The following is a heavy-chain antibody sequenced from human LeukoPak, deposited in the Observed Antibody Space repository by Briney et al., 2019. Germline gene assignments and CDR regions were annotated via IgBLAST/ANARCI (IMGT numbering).Heavy chain of an antibody. CDR1: GGSISSYY. CDR2: IYTSGST. CDR3: ARDSRVGATPYYYYYYMDV. V-gene: IGHV4-4*07. Sequence: SETLSLTCTVSGGSISSYYWSWIRQPAGKGLEWIGRIYTSGSTNYNPSLKSRVTMSVDTSKNQFSLKLSSMTAADTAVYYCARDSRVGATPYYYYYYMDVWGKGTTVTVSS. J-gene: IGHJ6*03. D-gene: IGHD1-26*01.